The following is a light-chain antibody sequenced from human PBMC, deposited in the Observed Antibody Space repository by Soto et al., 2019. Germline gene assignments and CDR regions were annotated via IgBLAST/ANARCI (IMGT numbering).Light chain of an antibody. CDR3: QQYYSTPLT. V-gene: IGKV4-1*01. CDR2: WAS. Sequence: DILITQSPDALAVTTGERATINCKSSQSVLYSSNNKNYLAWYQQKPGQPPKLLIYWASTRESGVPDRFSGSGSGTDFTLTISSLQAEDVAVYYCQQYYSTPLTFGGGTKVDIK. CDR1: QSVLYSSNNKNY. J-gene: IGKJ4*01.